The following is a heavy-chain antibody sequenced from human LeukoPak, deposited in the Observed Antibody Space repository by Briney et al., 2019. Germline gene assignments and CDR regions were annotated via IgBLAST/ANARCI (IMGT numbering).Heavy chain of an antibody. J-gene: IGHJ4*02. CDR2: IYYSGST. CDR1: GGSVSSSSYY. Sequence: PSETLSLTCTVSGGSVSSSSYYWGWIRQPPGKGLEWIGSIYYSGSTCYNPSLKSRVTISVDTSKNQFSLKLSSVTAADTAVYYCARTRGSYRYKYYFEYWGQGTLVTVSS. CDR3: ARTRGSYRYKYYFEY. V-gene: IGHV4-39*01. D-gene: IGHD3-16*02.